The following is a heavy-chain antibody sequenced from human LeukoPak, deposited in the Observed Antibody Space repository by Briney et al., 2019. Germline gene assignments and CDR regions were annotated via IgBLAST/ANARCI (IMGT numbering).Heavy chain of an antibody. D-gene: IGHD4-17*01. CDR3: ARDPYGVEGKNYFDY. V-gene: IGHV4-4*07. J-gene: IGHJ4*02. CDR1: GGSISSYY. CDR2: IYSSGNT. Sequence: SETLSLTCTVSGGSISSYYWSWIRQSAGKGLEWIGRIYSSGNTNYNPSLKSRVTMSVDTSENQFSLKVTSVTAADTAVYYCARDPYGVEGKNYFDYWGQGTLVTVSS.